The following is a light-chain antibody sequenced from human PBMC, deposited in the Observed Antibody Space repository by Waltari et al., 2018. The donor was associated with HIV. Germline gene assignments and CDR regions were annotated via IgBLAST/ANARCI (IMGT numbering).Light chain of an antibody. CDR1: QDISNY. CDR3: QQYDNLLSIT. V-gene: IGKV1-33*01. Sequence: DIQMTQSPSSLSASVGDRVTITCHASQDISNYLNWYQQKPGKAPRLLIFDASNLKTGVPSRFSGSGSGTHFTFTISSLQPEDIATYYCQQYDNLLSITFGQGTRLEIK. CDR2: DAS. J-gene: IGKJ5*01.